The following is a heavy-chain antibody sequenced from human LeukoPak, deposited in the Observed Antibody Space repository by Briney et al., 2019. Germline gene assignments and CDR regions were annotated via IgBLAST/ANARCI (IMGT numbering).Heavy chain of an antibody. Sequence: SETLSLTCAVYGGSFSGYYWSWIRQPPGKGLEWIGEINHSGSTNYNPSLKSRVTISVDTSKNQFSLKLSSVTAADTAVYYCARGRPRGSGSYFAEFDYWGQGTLVTVSS. CDR2: INHSGST. CDR3: ARGRPRGSGSYFAEFDY. CDR1: GGSFSGYY. V-gene: IGHV4-34*01. J-gene: IGHJ4*02. D-gene: IGHD3-10*01.